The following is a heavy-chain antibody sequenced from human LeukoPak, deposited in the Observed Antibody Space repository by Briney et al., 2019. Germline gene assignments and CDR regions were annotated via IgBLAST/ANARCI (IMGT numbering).Heavy chain of an antibody. J-gene: IGHJ4*02. CDR2: ISTTSSTI. CDR3: ANIGVATGF. V-gene: IGHV3-48*04. D-gene: IGHD5-12*01. Sequence: PGGSLRLSCAASGFTFTSFSMNWVRQAPGKGLEWVSYISTTSSTIYYADSVKGRFTISRDNAKSSLYLQINSLTAEDTAVYYCANIGVATGFWGQGTLVTVSS. CDR1: GFTFTSFS.